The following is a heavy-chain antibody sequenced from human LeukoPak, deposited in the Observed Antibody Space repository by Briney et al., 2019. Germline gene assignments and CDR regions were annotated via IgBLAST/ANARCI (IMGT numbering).Heavy chain of an antibody. Sequence: PSETLSLTCTVSGDSIITPSYWWGWMRQSPGKGLEWIGSIAYVGITSYNPSLRSRVTISIDTSKNQFSLQLTSVTAADTAVYYCTRLPLDYSVDQWGHGTMVSVSS. CDR3: TRLPLDYSVDQ. CDR1: GDSIITPSYW. V-gene: IGHV4-39*01. D-gene: IGHD4-11*01. CDR2: IAYVGIT. J-gene: IGHJ4*01.